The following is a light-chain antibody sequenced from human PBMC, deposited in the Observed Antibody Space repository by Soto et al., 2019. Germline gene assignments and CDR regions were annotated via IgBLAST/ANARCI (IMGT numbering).Light chain of an antibody. J-gene: IGLJ2*01. V-gene: IGLV1-47*01. CDR3: ASLDDSLSGVV. Sequence: QSVLTQPPSASGTPGQRVTISCSGSSSNIGSNYVYWYHQLPGTAPNLLIYRNNQRPSGVPDRFSCSKSGTSASLAISGLRAEDEADYYCASLDDSLSGVVFGGGTKLTVL. CDR2: RNN. CDR1: SSNIGSNY.